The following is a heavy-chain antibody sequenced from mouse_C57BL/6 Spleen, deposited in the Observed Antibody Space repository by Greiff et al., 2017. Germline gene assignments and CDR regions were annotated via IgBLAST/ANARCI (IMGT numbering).Heavy chain of an antibody. J-gene: IGHJ2*01. Sequence: EVHLVESEGGLVQPGSSMKLSCTASGFTFSDYYMAWVRQVPEKGLEWVAIIHYDGSSTYYLDSLKSRFIISRDNAKNILDLQMSSLKSEDTATYYCARRGDYGSSLDYWGQGTTLTVSS. CDR2: IHYDGSST. CDR3: ARRGDYGSSLDY. D-gene: IGHD1-1*01. CDR1: GFTFSDYY. V-gene: IGHV5-16*01.